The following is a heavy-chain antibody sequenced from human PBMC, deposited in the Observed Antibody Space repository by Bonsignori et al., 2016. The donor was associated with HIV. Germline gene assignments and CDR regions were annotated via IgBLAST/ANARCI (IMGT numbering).Heavy chain of an antibody. D-gene: IGHD2-2*01. CDR3: ARDHYALPFDT. V-gene: IGHV4-59*01. Sequence: WIRQPPGKGLEWLGYIYSNGLTNYNPSIKSRVTISLDTSKNQFSLRLRSVTAADTAVYYCARDHYALPFDTWGQGIQVTVSS. CDR2: IYSNGLT. J-gene: IGHJ4*02.